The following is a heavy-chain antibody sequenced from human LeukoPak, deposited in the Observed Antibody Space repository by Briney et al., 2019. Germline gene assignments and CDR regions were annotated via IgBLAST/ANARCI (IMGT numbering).Heavy chain of an antibody. D-gene: IGHD1-1*01. J-gene: IGHJ6*02. CDR3: ARSTTINFYFHGMDV. Sequence: GASVTVSCTASGYSFTTFDINWVRQAAGQGLEWMGWMNPNSGDTVYVRKFQGRVTMTRNTAINTAYMELSSLASEDTAVYYCARSTTINFYFHGMDVWGQGTTVTVSS. CDR1: GYSFTTFD. CDR2: MNPNSGDT. V-gene: IGHV1-8*01.